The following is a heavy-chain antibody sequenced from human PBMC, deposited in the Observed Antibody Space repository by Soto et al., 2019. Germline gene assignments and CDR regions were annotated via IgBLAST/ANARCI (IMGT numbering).Heavy chain of an antibody. J-gene: IGHJ6*02. CDR2: INHSGST. CDR1: GGSFSGYY. V-gene: IGHV4-34*01. CDR3: ARGRYYDFWSGYPVYGMDV. Sequence: PSETLSLTCAVYGGSFSGYYWSWIRQPPGKGLEWIGEINHSGSTNYNPSLKSRVTISVDTSKNQFSLKLSSVTAADTAVYYCARGRYYDFWSGYPVYGMDVWGQGTTVTVYS. D-gene: IGHD3-3*01.